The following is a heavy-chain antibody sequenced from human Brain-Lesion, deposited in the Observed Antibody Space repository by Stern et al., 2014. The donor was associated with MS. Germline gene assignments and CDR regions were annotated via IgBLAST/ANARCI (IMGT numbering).Heavy chain of an antibody. CDR2: NGVGRGKT. J-gene: IGHJ5*02. D-gene: IGHD6-13*01. CDR1: GFTFTSSA. CDR3: AADPTTGSSSWYYIPNWFDP. Sequence: QLVESGPEVKKPGTSVKVSCKASGFTFTSSAVQWVRQARGQRLEWIGWNGVGRGKTNYAQKFQERVTITRDMSTSTAYMELSSLRSEDTAVYYCAADPTTGSSSWYYIPNWFDPWGQGTLVTVSS. V-gene: IGHV1-58*01.